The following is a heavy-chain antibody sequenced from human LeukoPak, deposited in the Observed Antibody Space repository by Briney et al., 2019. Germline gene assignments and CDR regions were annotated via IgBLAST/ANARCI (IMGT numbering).Heavy chain of an antibody. Sequence: SETLSLTCTVSGYSISSGYYWGWIRQPPGKGLEWIGSIYHSGSTYYNPSLKSRVTISVDTAKNQLSLKLSSVTAADTAVYYCARDGGNSYLYYWGQGTLVTVSS. D-gene: IGHD4-23*01. CDR2: IYHSGST. CDR3: ARDGGNSYLYY. V-gene: IGHV4-38-2*02. J-gene: IGHJ4*02. CDR1: GYSISSGYY.